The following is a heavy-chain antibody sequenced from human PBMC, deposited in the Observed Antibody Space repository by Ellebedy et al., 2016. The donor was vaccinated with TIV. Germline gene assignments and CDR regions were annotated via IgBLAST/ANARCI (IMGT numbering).Heavy chain of an antibody. CDR3: AKRVGGTISHLDS. CDR1: GFTFSTYN. CDR2: ISTSSSYI. V-gene: IGHV3-21*01. Sequence: PGGSLRLSCAGSGFTFSTYNFNWLRQAPGKGLEWVSSISTSSSYIYYADSVKGRFTIARDDAKNSLYLQMNSLRAEDTAVYYCAKRVGGTISHLDSWGQGTLVTVPS. D-gene: IGHD1-26*01. J-gene: IGHJ4*02.